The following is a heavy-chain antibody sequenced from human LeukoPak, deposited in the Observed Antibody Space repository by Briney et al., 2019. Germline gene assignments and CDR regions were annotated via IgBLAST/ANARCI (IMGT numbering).Heavy chain of an antibody. Sequence: PGGSLRLSCAASGFTLSSYAMTWVRQAPGRGLEWVSSVDGGGGGTYYADSVKGRFTISRDNSKDTLYLQMNSLRAEDTAVYYCARDGDDYVWGSYRNSNWFDPWGQGTLVTVSS. CDR1: GFTLSSYA. J-gene: IGHJ5*02. D-gene: IGHD3-16*02. CDR3: ARDGDDYVWGSYRNSNWFDP. V-gene: IGHV3-23*01. CDR2: VDGGGGGT.